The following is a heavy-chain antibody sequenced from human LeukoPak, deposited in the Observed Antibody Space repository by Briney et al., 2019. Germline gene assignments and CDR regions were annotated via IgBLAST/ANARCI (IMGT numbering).Heavy chain of an antibody. CDR1: GFTFSNYA. V-gene: IGHV3-23*01. J-gene: IGHJ4*02. CDR3: ARGGLDWLLDSQFDY. D-gene: IGHD3-9*01. CDR2: TSATGGST. Sequence: GGSLTLSCVASGFTFSNYAMIWVRPAQGKGLEWVSATSATGGSTYYADSVKGRFTISRDNSEKTLYLQMNSLTVEDTAVYYCARGGLDWLLDSQFDYWGQGTLVTASS.